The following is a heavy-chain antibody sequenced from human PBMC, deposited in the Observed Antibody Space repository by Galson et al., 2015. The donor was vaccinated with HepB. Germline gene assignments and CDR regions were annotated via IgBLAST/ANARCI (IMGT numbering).Heavy chain of an antibody. V-gene: IGHV3-30*18. Sequence: SLRLSCAASGFTFSSYGMHWVRQAPGKGLEWVAVISYDGSNKYYADSVKGRFTISRDNSKNTLYLQMNSLRAEDTAVYYCAKEVREVTPAFDYWGQGTLVTVSS. J-gene: IGHJ4*02. CDR2: ISYDGSNK. D-gene: IGHD4-23*01. CDR1: GFTFSSYG. CDR3: AKEVREVTPAFDY.